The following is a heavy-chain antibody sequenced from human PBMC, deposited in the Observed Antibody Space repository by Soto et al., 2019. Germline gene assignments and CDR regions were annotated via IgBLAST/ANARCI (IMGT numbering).Heavy chain of an antibody. D-gene: IGHD3-22*01. V-gene: IGHV1-18*01. CDR2: ISAYDGYT. CDR1: GYTFTSYG. J-gene: IGHJ6*02. CDR3: ARGGFYDSSGARNYYYYGMNV. Sequence: QVQRVQSGAEVKKPGASVKVSCKASGYTFTSYGINWVRQAPGQGLEWLGWISAYDGYTNYAQILQGRVSMTTDTTTKTAYMELRSIRSDDTAMYYCARGGFYDSSGARNYYYYGMNVWGQGTTVTVSS.